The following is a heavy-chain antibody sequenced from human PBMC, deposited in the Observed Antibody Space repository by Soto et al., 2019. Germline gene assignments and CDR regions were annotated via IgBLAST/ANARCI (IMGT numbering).Heavy chain of an antibody. CDR2: ISAYNGNI. CDR1: GYPFTGYY. Sequence: ASVKVSCRASGYPFTGYYMHWVRQATGQGLEWMGWISAYNGNIKYAQNLQRRVTMTTDTSTSTAYMERRILRSDDTAVYYCVRDWDGSGSYYTDYWGPGTLVTVSS. V-gene: IGHV1-18*04. J-gene: IGHJ4*02. D-gene: IGHD3-10*01. CDR3: VRDWDGSGSYYTDY.